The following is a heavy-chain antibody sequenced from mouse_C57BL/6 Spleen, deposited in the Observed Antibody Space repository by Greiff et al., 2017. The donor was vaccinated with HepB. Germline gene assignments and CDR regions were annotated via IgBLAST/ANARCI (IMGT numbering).Heavy chain of an antibody. CDR3: ARDEGLPYYYAMDY. J-gene: IGHJ4*01. CDR1: GFTFSSYA. CDR2: ISDGGSYT. V-gene: IGHV5-4*01. Sequence: EVQLQESGGGLVKPGGSLKLSCAASGFTFSSYAMSWVRQTPEKRLEWVATISDGGSYTYYPDNVKGRFTISRDNAKNNLYLQMSHLKSEDTAMYYCARDEGLPYYYAMDYWGQGTSVTVSS. D-gene: IGHD2-2*01.